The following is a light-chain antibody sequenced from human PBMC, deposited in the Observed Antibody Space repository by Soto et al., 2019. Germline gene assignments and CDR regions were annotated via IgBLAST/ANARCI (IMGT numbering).Light chain of an antibody. J-gene: IGKJ3*01. CDR2: AAS. Sequence: DIQMTQSPTSLSASVGDRVTITCRASQDIRNFVAWYQQKPGKAPKLLIYAASTLQSGVPSRFSGSGSGTEFTLTSNSRQPEDVATYSCQKYSSVPFFGPGTKGESK. CDR1: QDIRNF. CDR3: QKYSSVPF. V-gene: IGKV1-27*01.